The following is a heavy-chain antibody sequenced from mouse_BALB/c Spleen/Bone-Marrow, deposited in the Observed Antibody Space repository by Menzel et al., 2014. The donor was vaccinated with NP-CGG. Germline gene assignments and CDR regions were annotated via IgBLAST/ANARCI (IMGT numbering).Heavy chain of an antibody. CDR2: FYPGSGSI. J-gene: IGHJ4*01. CDR3: ARHEKANYGNYAMDY. V-gene: IGHV1-62-2*01. Sequence: VQLQHSGAELVKPGASVKLSCKASGYTFXEYIIHWVKQRSGQGLEWIGWFYPGSGSIKYNEKFKDKATLTADKSSSTVYMELSRLTSEDSAVYFCARHEKANYGNYAMDYWGQGTSVTVSS. CDR1: GYTFXEYI. D-gene: IGHD1-1*01.